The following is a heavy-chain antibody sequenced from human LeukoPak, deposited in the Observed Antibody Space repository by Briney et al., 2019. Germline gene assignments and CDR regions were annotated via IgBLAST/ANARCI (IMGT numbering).Heavy chain of an antibody. CDR2: IWYDGSNK. CDR3: AKIYDSSGHFDY. D-gene: IGHD3-22*01. Sequence: PGRSLRLSCAASGFTFSSYGMRWVRQAPGKGLEWVAVIWYDGSNKYYADSVKGLFTISRDNSKNTLYLQMNSLRAEDTAVYYCAKIYDSSGHFDYWGPGTLVTVSS. CDR1: GFTFSSYG. V-gene: IGHV3-33*06. J-gene: IGHJ4*02.